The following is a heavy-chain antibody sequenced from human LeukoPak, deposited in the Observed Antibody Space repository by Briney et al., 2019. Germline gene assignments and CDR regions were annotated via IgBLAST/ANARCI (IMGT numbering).Heavy chain of an antibody. CDR2: INAGNGNT. CDR3: ARGGSGVLGDY. D-gene: IGHD2-8*02. V-gene: IGHV1-3*01. CDR1: GYTFTSYA. Sequence: ASVKVSCKASGYTFTSYAMHWVRQAPEQRLEWMGWINAGNGNTKYSQKYQGRVTITRDTSASTAYMELSSLRSEDTAVYYCARGGSGVLGDYWGQGTLVTVSS. J-gene: IGHJ4*02.